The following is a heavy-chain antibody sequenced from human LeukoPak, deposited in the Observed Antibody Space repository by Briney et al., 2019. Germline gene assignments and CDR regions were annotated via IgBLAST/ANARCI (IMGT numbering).Heavy chain of an antibody. D-gene: IGHD3-10*01. CDR3: ASDYGSGSYRFDY. CDR2: SYSSGST. Sequence: SETLSLTWIVSGGSISSYYWSWIRQPAGRGLEWIGRSYSSGSTNYNPSLKSRVTMSVDTSKNQFSLKLRSVTAADTAVYNCASDYGSGSYRFDYWGQGILVTVSS. V-gene: IGHV4-4*07. J-gene: IGHJ4*02. CDR1: GGSISSYY.